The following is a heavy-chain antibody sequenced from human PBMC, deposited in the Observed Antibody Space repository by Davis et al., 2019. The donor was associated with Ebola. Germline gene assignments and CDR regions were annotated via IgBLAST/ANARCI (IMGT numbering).Heavy chain of an antibody. CDR3: ARRESSSGWSGRDY. D-gene: IGHD6-19*01. CDR2: IVVGSGGT. V-gene: IGHV1-58*02. Sequence: SVKVSCKASGFTFTSSAMQWVRQARGQRLEWIGWIVVGSGGTNYAQKFQGRVTMTRDTSISTAYMELSRLRSDDTAVYYCARRESSSGWSGRDYWGQGTLVTVSS. CDR1: GFTFTSSA. J-gene: IGHJ4*02.